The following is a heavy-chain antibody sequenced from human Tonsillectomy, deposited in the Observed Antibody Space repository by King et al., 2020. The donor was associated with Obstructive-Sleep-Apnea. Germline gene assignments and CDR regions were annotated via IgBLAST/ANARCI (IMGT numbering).Heavy chain of an antibody. V-gene: IGHV4-39*07. D-gene: IGHD3-9*01. CDR2: LYYSAST. Sequence: QLQESGPGLVKPSETLSLTCTVSGGPISSRTNYWGWIRQPPGKGLQWMGSLYYSASTYYNPSLKSRVTISVDTSKNQFSLKLSSVTAADTAVYYCARGERENYDILTGYYILDWFDPWGQGTLVTVSS. CDR3: ARGERENYDILTGYYILDWFDP. CDR1: GGPISSRTNY. J-gene: IGHJ5*02.